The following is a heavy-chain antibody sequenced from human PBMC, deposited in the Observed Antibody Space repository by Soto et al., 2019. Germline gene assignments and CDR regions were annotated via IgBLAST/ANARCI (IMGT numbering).Heavy chain of an antibody. D-gene: IGHD5-18*01. Sequence: EVQLVESGGGLVQPGGSVRLSCAASKFTITSYWMHWVRQAPGKGLVWVSRINRDGSSISYADAVKGRFTISTDNAKTTLYLQMNSLRVEDTAVYYCAREVSHGYVLRGMDVCGQGTTVTVFS. J-gene: IGHJ6*02. CDR1: KFTITSYW. V-gene: IGHV3-74*01. CDR2: INRDGSSI. CDR3: AREVSHGYVLRGMDV.